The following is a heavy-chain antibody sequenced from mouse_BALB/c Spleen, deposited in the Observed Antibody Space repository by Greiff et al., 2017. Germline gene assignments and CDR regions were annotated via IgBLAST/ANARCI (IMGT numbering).Heavy chain of an antibody. CDR1: GFTFSSFG. J-gene: IGHJ4*01. CDR3: ARYYRYEYYYAMDY. Sequence: EVKLVESGGGLVQPGGSRKLSCAASGFTFSSFGMHWVRQAPEKGLEWVAYISSGSSTIYYADTVKGRFTISRDNPKNTLFLQMTSLRSEDTAMYYCARYYRYEYYYAMDYWGQGTSVTVSS. D-gene: IGHD2-14*01. CDR2: ISSGSSTI. V-gene: IGHV5-17*02.